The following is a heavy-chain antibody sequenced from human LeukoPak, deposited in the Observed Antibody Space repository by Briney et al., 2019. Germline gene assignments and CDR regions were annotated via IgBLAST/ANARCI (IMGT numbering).Heavy chain of an antibody. CDR3: ARESTWWELPLGY. CDR2: ISSGSTYI. CDR1: GFTFSNFA. V-gene: IGHV3-21*01. D-gene: IGHD1-26*01. Sequence: GGSLRLSCAASGFTFSNFAVSWVRQAPGKGLEWVSSISSGSTYIYYADSLKGRFTISRDNAKNTLYLQMKSLRAEDTAVYYCARESTWWELPLGYWGQGTLVTVSS. J-gene: IGHJ4*02.